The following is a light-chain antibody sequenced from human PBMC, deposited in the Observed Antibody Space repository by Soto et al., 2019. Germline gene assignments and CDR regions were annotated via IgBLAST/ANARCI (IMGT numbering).Light chain of an antibody. CDR3: TSYTSIRFYV. CDR2: DVS. Sequence: QSVLTQPASVSGSPGQSITISCTGTSSDVGGYNYVSWYQQHPGKAPKLMIYDVSNRPSGVSNRFSGSKSGNTASLTISGLQAEDVTDHYHTSYTSIRFYVFGTAPKVTDL. J-gene: IGLJ1*01. CDR1: SSDVGGYNY. V-gene: IGLV2-14*01.